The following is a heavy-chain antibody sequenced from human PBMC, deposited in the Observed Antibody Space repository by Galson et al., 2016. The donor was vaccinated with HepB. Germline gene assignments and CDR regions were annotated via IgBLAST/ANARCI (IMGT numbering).Heavy chain of an antibody. V-gene: IGHV3-30*03. Sequence: SLRLSCAASGFTFSSYGMHWVRQAPGKGLEWVAFISYDGSNKKYADSVKGRFTISRDNSKNTLYLQMNSLRAEDTAVYYCASEAPILAPTRDYWGQGTLVTVSS. CDR2: ISYDGSNK. CDR1: GFTFSSYG. J-gene: IGHJ4*02. CDR3: ASEAPILAPTRDY. D-gene: IGHD2/OR15-2a*01.